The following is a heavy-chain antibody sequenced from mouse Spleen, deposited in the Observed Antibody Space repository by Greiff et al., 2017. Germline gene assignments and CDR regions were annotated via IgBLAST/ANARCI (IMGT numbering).Heavy chain of an antibody. CDR2: IYPGSGST. V-gene: IGHV1-55*01. CDR3: ASKGTVVASDY. Sequence: VQLQQSGAELVKPGASVKMSCKASGYTFTSYWITWVKQRPGQGLEWIGDIYPGSGSTNYNEKFKSKATLTVDTSSSTAYMQLSSLTSEDSAVYYCASKGTVVASDYWGQGSTLTVSS. D-gene: IGHD1-1*01. CDR1: GYTFTSYW. J-gene: IGHJ2*01.